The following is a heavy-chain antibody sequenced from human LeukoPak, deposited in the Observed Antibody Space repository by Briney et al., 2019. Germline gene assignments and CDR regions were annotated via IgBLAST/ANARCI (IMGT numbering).Heavy chain of an antibody. Sequence: GGSLRLSCAASGFTFTNYWMSWVRRAPGKRRELVANIKQESSEKYYVDSVKGRLTISRDNAKNSLYLQRNSLRAEDTAVYYCARLREIPVFGVVTKSTSYFDYWGQGTLVTVSS. CDR1: GFTFTNYW. CDR3: ARLREIPVFGVVTKSTSYFDY. J-gene: IGHJ4*02. D-gene: IGHD3-3*01. CDR2: IKQESSEK. V-gene: IGHV3-7*01.